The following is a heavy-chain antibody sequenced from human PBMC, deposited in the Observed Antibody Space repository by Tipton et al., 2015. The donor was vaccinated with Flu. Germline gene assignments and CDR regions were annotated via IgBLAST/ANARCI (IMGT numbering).Heavy chain of an antibody. CDR3: ARHGAGSGYPD. CDR1: GDNFRGQW. V-gene: IGHV5-51*01. CDR2: IYPDDSET. Sequence: VQLVQSGAEVKEPGASLRISCKPSGDNFRGQWIGWVRQMSGKGLEWMGIIYPDDSETRYSPSFKGQVSISVDESINTAYLQWSSLKASDTATYYCARHGAGSGYPDWGQGTLVIVSS. J-gene: IGHJ4*02. D-gene: IGHD3-22*01.